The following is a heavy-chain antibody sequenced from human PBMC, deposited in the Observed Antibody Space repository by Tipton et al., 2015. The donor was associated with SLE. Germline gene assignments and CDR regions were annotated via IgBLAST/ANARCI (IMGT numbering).Heavy chain of an antibody. V-gene: IGHV4-59*01. CDR3: TSTTTRLGWFGP. J-gene: IGHJ5*02. CDR1: GGSISSNY. CDR2: LYYNGSI. D-gene: IGHD1-26*01. Sequence: TLSLTCTVSGGSISSNYWSWIRQPPGKGLEWIGTLYYNGSILYNPSLKSRVTISADTSKNQFFLNLRSVTAADTALYYCTSTTTRLGWFGPWGQGTLVTVSS.